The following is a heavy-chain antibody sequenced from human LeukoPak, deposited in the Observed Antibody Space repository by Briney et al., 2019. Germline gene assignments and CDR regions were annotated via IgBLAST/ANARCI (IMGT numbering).Heavy chain of an antibody. CDR1: GGSISSYY. J-gene: IGHJ4*02. V-gene: IGHV4-59*01. D-gene: IGHD5-18*01. CDR2: IYYSGST. CDR3: ARGGYSYGYGGDFDY. Sequence: SETLSLTCTVSGGSISSYYWSWIRQPPGKGLEWIGYIYYSGSTNYNPSLKSRVTISVDTSKNQFSLKLSSVTAADTAVYYCARGGYSYGYGGDFDYWGQGTLVTVSS.